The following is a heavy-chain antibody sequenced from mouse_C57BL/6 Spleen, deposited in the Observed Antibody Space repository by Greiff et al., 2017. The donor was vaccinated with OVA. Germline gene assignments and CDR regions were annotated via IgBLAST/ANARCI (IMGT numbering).Heavy chain of an antibody. D-gene: IGHD3-1*01. J-gene: IGHJ3*01. CDR2: INPSNGGT. Sequence: QVQLQQPGTELVKPGASVKLSCKASGYTFTSYGMNWVKQRPAQGLEWIGNINPSNGGTNYNEKLKSQATLTVDKSSSTAYLQLSSLTSEESAVYDCARGLEFAYWGQGTLVTVSA. CDR3: ARGLEFAY. CDR1: GYTFTSYG. V-gene: IGHV1-53*01.